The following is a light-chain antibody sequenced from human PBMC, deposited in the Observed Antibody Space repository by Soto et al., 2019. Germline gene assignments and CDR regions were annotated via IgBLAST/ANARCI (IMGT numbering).Light chain of an antibody. J-gene: IGLJ2*01. CDR3: AAWDDSLNGVV. V-gene: IGLV1-36*01. Sequence: QSVLTQPPSVSEAPRQRVTISCSGSTSNIGNNAVNWYQQLPGKAPNLLIYNDDLLPSGVSDRFSGSKSGTSASLAISGLQSEDEADYYCAAWDDSLNGVVFGGGTKLTVL. CDR2: NDD. CDR1: TSNIGNNA.